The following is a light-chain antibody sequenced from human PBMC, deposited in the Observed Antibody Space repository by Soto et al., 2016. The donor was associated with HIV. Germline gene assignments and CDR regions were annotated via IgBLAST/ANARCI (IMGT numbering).Light chain of an antibody. Sequence: DIQLTQSPSSLSASVGDRVTITCRASQSVNMYLNWYQQKPGEAPNLLIHATKSGVPSRFSGSGSGTDFTLTISSLQPEDFATYYCQQSSRTPRTFGQGTKVEI. V-gene: IGKV1-39*01. CDR3: QQSSRTPRT. CDR1: QSVNMY. CDR2: AT. J-gene: IGKJ1*01.